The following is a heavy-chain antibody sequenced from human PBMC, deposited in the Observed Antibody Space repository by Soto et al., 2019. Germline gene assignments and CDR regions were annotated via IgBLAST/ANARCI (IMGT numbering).Heavy chain of an antibody. V-gene: IGHV3-49*03. CDR3: TREEWEVILFDY. CDR2: IRSKAYGGTT. CDR1: GFTFGDYA. D-gene: IGHD1-26*01. Sequence: GGSLILSCTASGFTFGDYAMSWFRQAPGKGLEWVGFIRSKAYGGTTEYAASVKGRFTISRDDSKSIAYLQMNSLKTEDTAVYYCTREEWEVILFDYWGQGTLVTVSS. J-gene: IGHJ4*02.